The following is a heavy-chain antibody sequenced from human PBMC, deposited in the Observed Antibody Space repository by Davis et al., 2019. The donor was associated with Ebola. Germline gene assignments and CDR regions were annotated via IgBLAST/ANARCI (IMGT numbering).Heavy chain of an antibody. CDR3: ARMGKMATIVDY. V-gene: IGHV1-69*06. CDR1: GYTFTSYA. J-gene: IGHJ4*02. D-gene: IGHD5-24*01. Sequence: SVKVSCKASGYTFTSYAMHWVRQAPGKGLEWMGGIIPIFGTANYAQKLQGRVTITADKSTSTAYMELSSLRSEDTAVYYCARMGKMATIVDYWGQGTLVTVSS. CDR2: IIPIFGTA.